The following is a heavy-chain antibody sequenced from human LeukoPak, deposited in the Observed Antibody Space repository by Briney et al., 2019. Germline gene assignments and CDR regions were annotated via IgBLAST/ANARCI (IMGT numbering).Heavy chain of an antibody. CDR2: IVVGSGNT. D-gene: IGHD3-22*01. CDR1: GYTFTSSA. V-gene: IGHV1-58*02. CDR3: AASTYYYDSSGWKWDAFDI. J-gene: IGHJ3*02. Sequence: SVKVSCKASGYTFTSSAMQWVRQARGQRLEWIGWIVVGSGNTNYAQKFQERVTITRDMSTSTAYMELSSLRSEDTAVYYCAASTYYYDSSGWKWDAFDIWGQGTMVTVSS.